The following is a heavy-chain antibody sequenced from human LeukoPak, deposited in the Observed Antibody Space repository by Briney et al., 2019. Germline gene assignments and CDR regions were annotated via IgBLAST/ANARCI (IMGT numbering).Heavy chain of an antibody. J-gene: IGHJ4*02. Sequence: PGGSLRLSCAASGFTFSSYGMSWVRQAPGKGLEWVSAISGSGGSTYYADSVKGRFTISRDNSKNTLYLQMNSLRAEDTAVYYCAKDPVYSSGRFIDYWGQGTLVTVSS. D-gene: IGHD6-19*01. CDR3: AKDPVYSSGRFIDY. CDR1: GFTFSSYG. CDR2: ISGSGGST. V-gene: IGHV3-23*01.